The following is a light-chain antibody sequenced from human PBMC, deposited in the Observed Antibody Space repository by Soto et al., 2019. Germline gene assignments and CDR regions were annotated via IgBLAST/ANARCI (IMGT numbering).Light chain of an antibody. Sequence: EVVLTHSPVTLALSPGERATLSCRASQSFRGLLAWYQQKPGQAPRLLIYDAYNRATGIPPRFSGSGSGKDFTLTISSLEPEDSAVYYCQQRHMWPITFGQGTRLEIK. J-gene: IGKJ5*01. CDR3: QQRHMWPIT. V-gene: IGKV3-11*01. CDR1: QSFRGL. CDR2: DAY.